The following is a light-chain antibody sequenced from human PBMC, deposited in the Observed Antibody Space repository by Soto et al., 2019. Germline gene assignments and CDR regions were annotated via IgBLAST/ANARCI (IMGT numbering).Light chain of an antibody. J-gene: IGKJ2*01. CDR2: GAS. CDR1: QSVASN. CDR3: RQYHNWPPQYT. Sequence: EIVMTQSPASLSVSPGDGATLSCRASQSVASNVAWYQQKPGQGPRLLIHGASTRAVGVPARVSGSGSGTDVTLTISSLQSEDFAVYYCRQYHNWPPQYTFGQGTKLQIK. V-gene: IGKV3-15*01.